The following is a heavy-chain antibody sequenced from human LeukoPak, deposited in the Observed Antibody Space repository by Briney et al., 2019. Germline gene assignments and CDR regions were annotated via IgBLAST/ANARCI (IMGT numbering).Heavy chain of an antibody. CDR2: IEASSHGGTT. J-gene: IGHJ4*02. Sequence: GRSLRLSCTTSGFTFGGHTMHWVRQAPGKGLEWVGFIEASSHGGTTEYAASVKGRFTISRDDSKSIAHLQMNSLKTEDTAVYYCARGRSSGWYVSRYWGQGTLVTVSS. D-gene: IGHD6-19*01. V-gene: IGHV3-49*04. CDR3: ARGRSSGWYVSRY. CDR1: GFTFGGHT.